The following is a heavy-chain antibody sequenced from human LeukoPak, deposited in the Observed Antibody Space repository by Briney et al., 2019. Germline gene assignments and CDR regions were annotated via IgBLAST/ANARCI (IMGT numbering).Heavy chain of an antibody. CDR1: GDSLSSFSAT. V-gene: IGHV6-1*01. CDR2: TYYRSKWYN. CDR3: ARITETTRRFDP. J-gene: IGHJ5*02. Sequence: SQTLSLTRAISGDSLSSFSATWSWIRHSPSRGLEWLGRTYYRSKWYNDYAVSVKSRITFNADTSKNQFSLKLNSVAAADTAVYFCARITETTRRFDPWGQGTLVTVSS. D-gene: IGHD4-17*01.